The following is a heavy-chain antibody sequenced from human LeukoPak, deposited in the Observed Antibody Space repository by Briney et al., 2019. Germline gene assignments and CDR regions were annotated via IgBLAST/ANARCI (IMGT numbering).Heavy chain of an antibody. CDR2: ISWNSGSI. J-gene: IGHJ3*02. CDR1: GFTFDDYA. D-gene: IGHD3-22*01. V-gene: IGHV3-9*03. Sequence: PGRSLRLSCAASGFTFDDYAMHWVRQAPGKGLEWVSGISWNSGSIGYADSVKGRFTISRDNAKNSLYLQMNSLRAEDMALYYCAKDLVVGISGGAFDIWGQGTMVTASS. CDR3: AKDLVVGISGGAFDI.